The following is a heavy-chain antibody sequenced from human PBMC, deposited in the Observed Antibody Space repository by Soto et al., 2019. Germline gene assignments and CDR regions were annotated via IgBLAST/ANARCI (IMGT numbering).Heavy chain of an antibody. J-gene: IGHJ6*02. CDR2: IYYSGST. V-gene: IGHV4-59*02. Sequence: SSETLSLTCFVSGGSVTSHHWSWIRQPPGKGLEWIGYIYYSGSTNYNPSLKSRVTISVDTSKNQFSLKLSSVTAADTAVYYCARDRSYYDSSGYYNYGMDVWGQGTTVTVSS. CDR1: GGSVTSHH. D-gene: IGHD3-22*01. CDR3: ARDRSYYDSSGYYNYGMDV.